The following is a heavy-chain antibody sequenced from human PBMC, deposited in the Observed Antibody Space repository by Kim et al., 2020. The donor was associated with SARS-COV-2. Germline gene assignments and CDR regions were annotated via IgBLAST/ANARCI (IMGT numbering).Heavy chain of an antibody. D-gene: IGHD3-22*01. J-gene: IGHJ6*02. V-gene: IGHV3-33*01. Sequence: GGSLRLSCEASGFTFSTYGMHWVRQAPGKGLEWVAVIWYDGTNEYYADSVKGRFTVSRDNAKNTLYLQMNSLRAEDTAVYYCAREYYYDSSGYYSSGMDVWGQGTTVTVSS. CDR3: AREYYYDSSGYYSSGMDV. CDR2: IWYDGTNE. CDR1: GFTFSTYG.